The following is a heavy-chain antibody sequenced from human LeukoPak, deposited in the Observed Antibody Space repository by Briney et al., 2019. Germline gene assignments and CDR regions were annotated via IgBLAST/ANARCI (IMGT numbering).Heavy chain of an antibody. D-gene: IGHD2-8*01. CDR2: IYYSGST. Sequence: PSETLSLTCTVSGGSISSYYWSWIRQPPGKGLEWIGYIYYSGSTNYNPSLKSRVTISVDTSKNQFSLKLSSVTAADTAVYYCAGVRRYCTNGVCPTGFDPWGQGTLVTVSS. J-gene: IGHJ5*02. CDR3: AGVRRYCTNGVCPTGFDP. CDR1: GGSISSYY. V-gene: IGHV4-59*01.